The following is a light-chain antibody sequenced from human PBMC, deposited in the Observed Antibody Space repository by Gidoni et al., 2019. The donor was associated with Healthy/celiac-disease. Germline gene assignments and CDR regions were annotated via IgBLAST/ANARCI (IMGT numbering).Light chain of an antibody. V-gene: IGKV3-15*01. CDR3: QQYNNWPPK. CDR1: QSVSSN. J-gene: IGKJ1*01. CDR2: GAS. Sequence: EIVMTQSPATLSVSPGERATLSCRASQSVSSNLAWYQQKPGQAPRLLIYGASTRATGIPARFSGSGSGTEFTLTIGSLQSEDFAVYYCQQYNNWPPKFGQGTKVEIK.